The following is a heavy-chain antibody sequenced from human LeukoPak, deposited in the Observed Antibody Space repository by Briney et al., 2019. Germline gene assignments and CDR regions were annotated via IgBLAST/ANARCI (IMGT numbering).Heavy chain of an antibody. D-gene: IGHD6-19*01. J-gene: IGHJ4*02. V-gene: IGHV3-33*01. CDR3: ARGSLPMAVTGPFDH. CDR1: GFNFSSYG. CDR2: IWFDGSNI. Sequence: GGSLRLSCAASGFNFSSYGMHWVRQAPGKGLEWVTSIWFDGSNIHYADSVKGRVIISRDNSKSALYLQMNSLRAEDTAIYYCARGSLPMAVTGPFDHWGQGALVTVSS.